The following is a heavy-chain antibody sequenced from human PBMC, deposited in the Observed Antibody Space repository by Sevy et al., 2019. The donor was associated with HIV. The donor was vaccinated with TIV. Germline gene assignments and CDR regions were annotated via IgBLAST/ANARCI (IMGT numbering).Heavy chain of an antibody. D-gene: IGHD6-13*01. CDR2: IYYSGST. V-gene: IGHV4-59*01. J-gene: IGHJ4*02. CDR3: AREVGEGSSWHIDY. CDR1: GCSISSYY. Sequence: SETLSLTCTVSGCSISSYYWSWIRQPPGKGLEWIGYIYYSGSTNYNPSLKSRVTISVDTSKNQFSLKLSSVTAADTAVYYCAREVGEGSSWHIDYWGQGTLVTVSS.